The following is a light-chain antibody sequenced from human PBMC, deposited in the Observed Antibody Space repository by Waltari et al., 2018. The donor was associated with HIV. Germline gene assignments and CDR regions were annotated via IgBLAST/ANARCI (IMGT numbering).Light chain of an antibody. CDR3: QRYGRSRT. CDR2: SAS. V-gene: IGKV3-20*01. CDR1: QSVSSTY. J-gene: IGKJ1*01. Sequence: ENVLTQSPGTLSLSPGERATLSCRASQSVSSTYLAWYQQKPGQAPRLLIYSASTRANGIPDRFSGSGSGTDFSLTISRLEPEDFAVYYCQRYGRSRTFGQGTKVEIK.